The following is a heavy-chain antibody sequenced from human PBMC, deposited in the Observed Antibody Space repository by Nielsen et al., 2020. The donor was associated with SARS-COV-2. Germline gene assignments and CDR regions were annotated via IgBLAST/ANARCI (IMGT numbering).Heavy chain of an antibody. D-gene: IGHD4-23*01. V-gene: IGHV5-51*01. CDR2: IYPRDSDT. Sequence: GESLKISCQGSGYIFTRKWITWVRQMPGKGLEWMGVIYPRDSDTRYNPSFQGQATISVDKSISTVYLQWSGLKASDSAIYYCARNTYGGATDYWGQGALVTVSS. CDR1: GYIFTRKW. CDR3: ARNTYGGATDY. J-gene: IGHJ4*02.